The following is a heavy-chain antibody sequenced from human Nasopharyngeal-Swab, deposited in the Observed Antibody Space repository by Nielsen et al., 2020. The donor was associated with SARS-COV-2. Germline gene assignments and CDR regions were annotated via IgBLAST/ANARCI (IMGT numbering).Heavy chain of an antibody. CDR1: GFTFDAYT. CDR2: INWDGGDT. Sequence: GGSLRLSCAASGFTFDAYTMHWVRQAPGKGLEWVSLINWDGGDTSYADSVKGRFTISRDNSENSLYPQMNSLRIEDTALYYCAKDHSSGWLDYWGQGTLVTVSS. J-gene: IGHJ4*02. D-gene: IGHD6-19*01. V-gene: IGHV3-43*01. CDR3: AKDHSSGWLDY.